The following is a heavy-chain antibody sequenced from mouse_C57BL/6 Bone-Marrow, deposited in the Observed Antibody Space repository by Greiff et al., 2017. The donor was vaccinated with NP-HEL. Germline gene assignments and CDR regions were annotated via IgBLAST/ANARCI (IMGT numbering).Heavy chain of an antibody. V-gene: IGHV1-81*01. CDR1: GYTFTSYG. J-gene: IGHJ4*01. CDR3: ARSYGSIDAMDY. D-gene: IGHD1-1*01. Sequence: QVQLKQSGAELARPGASVKLSCKASGYTFTSYGISWVKQRTGQGLEWIGEIYPRSGNTYYNEKFKGKATLTADKSSSTAYMELRSLTSEDSAVYFCARSYGSIDAMDYWGQGTSVTVSS. CDR2: IYPRSGNT.